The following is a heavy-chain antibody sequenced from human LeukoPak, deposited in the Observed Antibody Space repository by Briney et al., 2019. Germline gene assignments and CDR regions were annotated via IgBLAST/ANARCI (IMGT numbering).Heavy chain of an antibody. V-gene: IGHV1-18*01. CDR2: ISAHNGDT. Sequence: VASVKVSCNASGYIFTNYGITWVRRAPGQGLEWMGWISAHNGDTNYAQKLQGRVTLTTDTSTSTAYMELRSLRSDDTAVYYCARVGRWLQPDYWGQGTLVTVSS. D-gene: IGHD5-24*01. CDR3: ARVGRWLQPDY. CDR1: GYIFTNYG. J-gene: IGHJ4*02.